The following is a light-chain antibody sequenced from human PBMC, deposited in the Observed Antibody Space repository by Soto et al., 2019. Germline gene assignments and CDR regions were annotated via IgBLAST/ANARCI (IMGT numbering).Light chain of an antibody. CDR1: SSNIGSNY. CDR2: RNN. J-gene: IGLJ3*02. CDR3: AAWDDSLSGRV. Sequence: QSVLTQPPSASGTPGQRVTISCSGSSSNIGSNYVYWYQQFPGTAPKLLIYRNNQRPSGVPDRFSGSKSGTSASLAISGLRSEYEADYYCAAWDDSLSGRVFGGGTKVTVL. V-gene: IGLV1-47*01.